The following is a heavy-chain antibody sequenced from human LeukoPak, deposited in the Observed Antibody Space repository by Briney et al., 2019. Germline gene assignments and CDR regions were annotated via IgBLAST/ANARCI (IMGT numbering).Heavy chain of an antibody. V-gene: IGHV3-23*01. CDR3: AKDGKKYGSTWDFDY. CDR2: ISGSGGNT. D-gene: IGHD6-13*01. CDR1: GFTFGSYA. Sequence: PGGSLRLSCAAYGFTFGSYAMIWVRQAPGKGLEWVSHISGSGGNTYYADSVKGRFTISRVNSKNTMYLQMNSLRAEDTAVYYCAKDGKKYGSTWDFDYWGQGTLVTVSS. J-gene: IGHJ4*02.